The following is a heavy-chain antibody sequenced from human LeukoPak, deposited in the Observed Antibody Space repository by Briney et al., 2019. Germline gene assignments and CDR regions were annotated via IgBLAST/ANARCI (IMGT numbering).Heavy chain of an antibody. J-gene: IGHJ3*01. Sequence: PGGSLRLSCVGSGFIFSSYDMGWVRQAPGKGLEWVSSISRAGDRTYYEDSVKGRFTFSRDNSRNTMYMQMSSLRAEDTAVYYCARGESFAFDVWGQGTVVTVSS. CDR3: ARGESFAFDV. V-gene: IGHV3-23*01. CDR2: ISRAGDRT. CDR1: GFIFSSYD.